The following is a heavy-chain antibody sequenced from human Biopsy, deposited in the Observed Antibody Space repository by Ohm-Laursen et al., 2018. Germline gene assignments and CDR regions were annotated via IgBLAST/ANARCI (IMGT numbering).Heavy chain of an antibody. CDR3: ARNRANDYVWGSYGDDN. J-gene: IGHJ4*02. V-gene: IGHV1-18*01. Sequence: ASVKVSCKSSGYTFTDAAITWVRQVGGQGFEWLGWISTKTGNTNFAQKFQGRITLTTDASTATAYMELRGLISDDTAVYYCARNRANDYVWGSYGDDNWGQGTLVTVSS. CDR1: GYTFTDAA. D-gene: IGHD3-16*01. CDR2: ISTKTGNT.